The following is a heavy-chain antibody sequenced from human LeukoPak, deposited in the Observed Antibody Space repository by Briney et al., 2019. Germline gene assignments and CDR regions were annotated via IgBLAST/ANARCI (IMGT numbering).Heavy chain of an antibody. V-gene: IGHV1-18*01. CDR1: GYTFTSYG. CDR3: ARDFTSGSGYDFDY. D-gene: IGHD3-3*01. CDR2: ISAYNGNT. J-gene: IGHJ4*02. Sequence: ASVKVSYKASGYTFTSYGISWVRQAPGQGLEWMGWISAYNGNTNYAQKLQGRVTMTTDTSTSTAYMKLRSLRSDDTAVYYCARDFTSGSGYDFDYWGQGTLVTVSS.